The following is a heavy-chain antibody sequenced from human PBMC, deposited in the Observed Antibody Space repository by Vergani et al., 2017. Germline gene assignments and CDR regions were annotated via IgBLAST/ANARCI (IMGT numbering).Heavy chain of an antibody. J-gene: IGHJ4*02. CDR3: VKDHPVFDE. CDR1: GFTFSNFA. V-gene: IGHV3-23*01. CDR2: IGLSGSDI. Sequence: EVQLLEFGGGLVQPGGSLRPSCAASGFTFSNFAMSWVRQAPGKGLEGVASIGLSGSDIYYADVVRGRFTISRDNSKNTLYLEMNSLSAEDTALYHCVKDHPVFDEWGRGTLVSVS.